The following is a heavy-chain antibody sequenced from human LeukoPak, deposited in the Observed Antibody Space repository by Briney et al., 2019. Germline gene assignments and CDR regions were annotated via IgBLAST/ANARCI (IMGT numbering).Heavy chain of an antibody. CDR1: GFTFSSYA. V-gene: IGHV3-64*04. Sequence: PGGSLRLSCSASGFTFSSYAMHWVRQAPGKGLEYVSAISSNGGSTYYADSVKGRFTISRDNSKNTLYLQMNSLRAEDTAVYYCARVVRFLEWLLLDYWGQGTLVTVSS. CDR2: ISSNGGST. D-gene: IGHD3-3*01. J-gene: IGHJ4*02. CDR3: ARVVRFLEWLLLDY.